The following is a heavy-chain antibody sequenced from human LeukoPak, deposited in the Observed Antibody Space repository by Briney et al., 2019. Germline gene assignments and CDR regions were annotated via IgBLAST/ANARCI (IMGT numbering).Heavy chain of an antibody. J-gene: IGHJ4*02. CDR2: ISGSGGGGTT. V-gene: IGHV3-23*01. D-gene: IGHD3-9*01. CDR1: GFTFSNYA. CDR3: AKDLIYDILTVGDPY. Sequence: GGSLRLSCAASGFTFSNYAMSWVRQAPGKGLEWVSAISGSGGGGTTYYADSVKGRFTISRDNSKNTLYLQVNSLRVDDTALYYCAKDLIYDILTVGDPYWGQGTLVTVSS.